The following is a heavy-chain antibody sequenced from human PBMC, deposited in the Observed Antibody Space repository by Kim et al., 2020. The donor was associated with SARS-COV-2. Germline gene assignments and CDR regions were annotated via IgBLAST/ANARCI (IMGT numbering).Heavy chain of an antibody. V-gene: IGHV3-30*18. D-gene: IGHD5-12*01. CDR2: ISYDGSNK. J-gene: IGHJ4*02. CDR1: GFTFSSYG. CDR3: AKDLTPDIVATTNLFDY. Sequence: GGSLRLSCAASGFTFSSYGMHWVRQAPGKGLEWVAVISYDGSNKYYADSVKGRFTITRDNSKNTLYLQMHSLRAEDTAVYYCAKDLTPDIVATTNLFDYWGQGTLVTVSS.